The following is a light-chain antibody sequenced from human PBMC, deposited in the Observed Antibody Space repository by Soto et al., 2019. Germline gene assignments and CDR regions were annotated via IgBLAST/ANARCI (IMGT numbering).Light chain of an antibody. Sequence: EIVLTQSPATLSLSPGERATLSCRASQSVSSYLAWYQQKPGQAPRLLIYDASNRATGIPARFSGSGSGTDFTLTIGSLEPEDFAVYYCQQRSNWLLTFGGGPKVEIK. J-gene: IGKJ4*01. CDR1: QSVSSY. CDR2: DAS. CDR3: QQRSNWLLT. V-gene: IGKV3-11*01.